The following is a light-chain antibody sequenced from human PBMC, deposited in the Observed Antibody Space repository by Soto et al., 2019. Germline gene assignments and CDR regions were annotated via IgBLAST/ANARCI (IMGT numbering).Light chain of an antibody. CDR2: TAS. CDR1: QGIRND. J-gene: IGKJ4*01. V-gene: IGKV1-6*01. CDR3: QQYNTYSLT. Sequence: AIQVTQSPSSLSASVGDRVTITCRASQGIRNDLGWYQQKPGKVPKLLIYTASNLQSGVPSRFSGSGSGTDFTLTISSLQPEDFATYHCQQYNTYSLTFGGGTKVDIK.